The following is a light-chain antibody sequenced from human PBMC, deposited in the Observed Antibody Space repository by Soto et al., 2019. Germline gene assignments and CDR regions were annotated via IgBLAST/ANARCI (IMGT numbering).Light chain of an antibody. CDR2: AAS. J-gene: IGKJ4*01. V-gene: IGKV1-39*01. CDR1: QNIFSS. CDR3: QQGYTKSPLT. Sequence: DIQMTQSPSSLSASVGDRVTITCRAGQNIFSSLNWYQQKPGKAPKLLIYAASSLQSGVPSRFSGSGSGTDFTLTITSLQPEDFATYYCQQGYTKSPLTFAGGTKVDNK.